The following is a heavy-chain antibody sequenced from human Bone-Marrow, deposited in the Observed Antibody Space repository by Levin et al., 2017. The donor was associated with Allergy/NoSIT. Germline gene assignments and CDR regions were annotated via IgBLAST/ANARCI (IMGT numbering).Heavy chain of an antibody. V-gene: IGHV2-26*01. CDR1: GFSLSNARMG. CDR2: IFSNDEK. CDR3: ARINRYLAEQQLVHGNWFDP. J-gene: IGHJ5*02. D-gene: IGHD6-13*01. Sequence: SGPTLVKPTETLTLTCTVSGFSLSNARMGVSWIRQPPGKALEWLAHIFSNDEKSYSTSLKSRLTISKDTSKSQVVLTMTNMDPVDTATYYCARINRYLAEQQLVHGNWFDPWGQGTLVTVSS.